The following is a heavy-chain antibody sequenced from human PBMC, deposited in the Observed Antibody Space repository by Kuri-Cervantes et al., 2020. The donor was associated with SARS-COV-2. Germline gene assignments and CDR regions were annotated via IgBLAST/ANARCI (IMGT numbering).Heavy chain of an antibody. CDR2: ISSSSSYI. J-gene: IGHJ4*02. CDR3: AKGAYSSSWYFDY. D-gene: IGHD6-13*01. V-gene: IGHV3-21*01. CDR1: GFTFSSYS. Sequence: GGSLRLSCAASGFTFSSYSMNWVRQAPGKGLEWVSSISSSSSYIYYADSGKGRFTISRDNSKNTLYLQMNSLRAEDTAVYCCAKGAYSSSWYFDYWGQGTLVTVSS.